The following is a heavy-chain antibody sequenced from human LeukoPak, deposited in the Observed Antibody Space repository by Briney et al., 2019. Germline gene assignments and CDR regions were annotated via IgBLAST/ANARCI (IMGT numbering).Heavy chain of an antibody. D-gene: IGHD6-13*01. CDR2: IYHSGST. J-gene: IGHJ4*02. CDR1: GGSISSSNW. V-gene: IGHV4-4*02. Sequence: SGTLSLTCAVSGGSISSSNWWGWIRQPPGKGLEWIGEIYHSGSTNYNPSLKSRVTMSVDTSKNQFSLNLSSVTAADTAVYYCARFSSIAAAFDYWGLGTLVTVSS. CDR3: ARFSSIAAAFDY.